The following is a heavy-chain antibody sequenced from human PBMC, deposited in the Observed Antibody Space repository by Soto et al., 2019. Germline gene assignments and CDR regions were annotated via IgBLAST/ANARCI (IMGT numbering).Heavy chain of an antibody. CDR2: INHSGST. CDR1: GGSFSGYY. J-gene: IGHJ6*02. Sequence: SETLSLTCAVYGGSFSGYYWSWIRQPPGKGLEWIGEINHSGSTNYNPSLKSRVTISVDTSKNQFSLKLSSVTAADTAVYYCARGPRIAVALSQYYYYGMDVWGQGTMVTVSS. CDR3: ARGPRIAVALSQYYYYGMDV. D-gene: IGHD6-19*01. V-gene: IGHV4-34*01.